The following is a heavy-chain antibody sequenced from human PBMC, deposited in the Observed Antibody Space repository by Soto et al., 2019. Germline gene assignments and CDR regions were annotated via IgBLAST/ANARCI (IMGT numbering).Heavy chain of an antibody. V-gene: IGHV3-33*01. CDR3: ARDLYEFYYGMDV. CDR1: GFTFSSYG. D-gene: IGHD3-3*01. J-gene: IGHJ6*02. Sequence: QVQLVESGGGVVQPGRSLRLSCAASGFTFSSYGMHWVRQAPGKGLEWVAVIWYDGSNKYYADSVKGRFTISRDNSKNTLYLQMNSLRAEDTAVYYCARDLYEFYYGMDVWGQGTTVTVSS. CDR2: IWYDGSNK.